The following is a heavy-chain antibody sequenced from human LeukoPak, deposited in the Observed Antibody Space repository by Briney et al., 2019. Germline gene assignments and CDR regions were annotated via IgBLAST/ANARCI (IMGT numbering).Heavy chain of an antibody. D-gene: IGHD3-9*01. CDR1: GFTFSSYV. Sequence: PGRSLRLSCAASGFTFSSYVMHWVRQAPGKGLEWVTVISYDGSNKYYADSVKGRFTISRDNAKNFLYLQMNSLRAEDTAVYYCARTYYDILTGYNPYFDYWGQGILVTVSS. J-gene: IGHJ4*02. V-gene: IGHV3-30*03. CDR3: ARTYYDILTGYNPYFDY. CDR2: ISYDGSNK.